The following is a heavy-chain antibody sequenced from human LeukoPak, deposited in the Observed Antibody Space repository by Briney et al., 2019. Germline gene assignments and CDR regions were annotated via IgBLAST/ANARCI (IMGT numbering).Heavy chain of an antibody. D-gene: IGHD3-10*01. V-gene: IGHV3-23*01. CDR2: ISGSGGST. CDR3: AKAHITMVRGVISQPGYYFDY. CDR1: GFTFSSYA. J-gene: IGHJ4*02. Sequence: GGSLRLSCAASGFTFSSYAMSWARQAPGKGLEWVSAISGSGGSTYYADSVKGRFTISRDNSKDTLYLQMNSLRAEDTAVYYCAKAHITMVRGVISQPGYYFDYWGQGTLVTVSS.